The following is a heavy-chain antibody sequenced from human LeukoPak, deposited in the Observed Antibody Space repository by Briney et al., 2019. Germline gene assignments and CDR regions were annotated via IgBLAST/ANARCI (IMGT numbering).Heavy chain of an antibody. CDR3: ARGVRAARDDAFDI. Sequence: GASVKVSCKASGGTFSSYAISWVRQAPGQGLEWMGGIIPIFGTANYAQKFQGRVTITADKSTSTAYMELSSLRSEDTAVYYCARGVRAARDDAFDIWGQGTMVTVS. D-gene: IGHD3-10*01. V-gene: IGHV1-69*06. J-gene: IGHJ3*02. CDR2: IIPIFGTA. CDR1: GGTFSSYA.